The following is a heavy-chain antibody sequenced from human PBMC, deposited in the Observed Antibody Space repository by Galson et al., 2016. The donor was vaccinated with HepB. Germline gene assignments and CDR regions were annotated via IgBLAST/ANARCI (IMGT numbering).Heavy chain of an antibody. J-gene: IGHJ6*02. Sequence: KVSCKGSGYSFASYWIGWVRQMPGKGLEYMGITFPGDSDTTYSPSFQGQVTISVDKSISTAYLQWSSLEASDTAMYYCTRLRFFSAANYFYGMDVWGQGTTVTVSS. D-gene: IGHD3-10*01. CDR3: TRLRFFSAANYFYGMDV. V-gene: IGHV5-51*01. CDR1: GYSFASYW. CDR2: TFPGDSDT.